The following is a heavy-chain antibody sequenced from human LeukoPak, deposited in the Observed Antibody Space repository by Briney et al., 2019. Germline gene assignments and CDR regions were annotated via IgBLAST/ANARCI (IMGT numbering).Heavy chain of an antibody. CDR1: GGSISSSSYY. CDR3: ARSYYDFWSGYSDAFDI. Sequence: PSETLSLTCTVSGGSISSSSYYWSWIRQPPGKGLEWIGSIYHSGSTYYNPSLKSRVTISVDTSKNQFSLKLSSVTAADTAVYYCARSYYDFWSGYSDAFDIWGQGTMVTVSS. D-gene: IGHD3-3*01. J-gene: IGHJ3*02. CDR2: IYHSGST. V-gene: IGHV4-39*07.